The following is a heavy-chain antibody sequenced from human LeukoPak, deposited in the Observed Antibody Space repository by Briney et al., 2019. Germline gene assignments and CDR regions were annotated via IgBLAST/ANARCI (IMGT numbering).Heavy chain of an antibody. J-gene: IGHJ6*02. CDR1: GFTFSSYS. D-gene: IGHD6-19*01. CDR2: ISSSSSYI. Sequence: PGGSLRLSCAASGFTFSSYSMNWVRQAPGKGLEWVSSISSSSSYIYYADSVKGRFTISRDNAKNSLYLQMNSLRAEDTAVYYCARDYSSGWYGNYYYGMDVWGQGTTVTVSS. CDR3: ARDYSSGWYGNYYYGMDV. V-gene: IGHV3-21*01.